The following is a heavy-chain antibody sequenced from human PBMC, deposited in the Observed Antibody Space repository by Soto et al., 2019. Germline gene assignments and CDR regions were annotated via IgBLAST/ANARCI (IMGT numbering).Heavy chain of an antibody. Sequence: QVQLVQSGAEVKKPGASVKVSCKASGYTFTSYGISWVRQAPGQGLEWMGWISAYNGNTNYAQKLQGRGTMTTDTSTSTAYMELRSLGSDDTAVYYWARAPLLIAVAANDYWGQGTLVTVSS. CDR3: ARAPLLIAVAANDY. D-gene: IGHD6-19*01. CDR2: ISAYNGNT. CDR1: GYTFTSYG. J-gene: IGHJ4*02. V-gene: IGHV1-18*01.